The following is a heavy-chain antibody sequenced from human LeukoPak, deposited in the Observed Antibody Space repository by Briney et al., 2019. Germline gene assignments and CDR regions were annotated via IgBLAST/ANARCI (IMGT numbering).Heavy chain of an antibody. V-gene: IGHV3-53*01. CDR2: LYSGGTT. J-gene: IGHJ4*02. D-gene: IGHD6-19*01. CDR1: GFTVGSSY. CDR3: ARGHIAVAGHYGAGPSDS. Sequence: GGSLRLSCAASGFTVGSSYMSWVRQAPGKGLEWVSMLYSGGTTYYAASVKGRFTISRDNSKNSLYLQMNSLRAEDTAVYYCARGHIAVAGHYGAGPSDSWGQGTLVTVSS.